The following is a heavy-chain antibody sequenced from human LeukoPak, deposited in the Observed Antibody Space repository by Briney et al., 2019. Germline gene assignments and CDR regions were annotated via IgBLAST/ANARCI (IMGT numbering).Heavy chain of an antibody. V-gene: IGHV3-21*01. J-gene: IGHJ6*03. Sequence: GGSLRLSCAASGFTFSTYAMSWVRQAPGKGLEWVSSITSSSSYINYADSATGRFTISRDNAKNSVYLQMNSLRAEDTAVYYCARVLSGATTINYYYYYMDVWGKGTTVTVSS. CDR2: ITSSSSYI. CDR3: ARVLSGATTINYYYYYMDV. CDR1: GFTFSTYA. D-gene: IGHD1-26*01.